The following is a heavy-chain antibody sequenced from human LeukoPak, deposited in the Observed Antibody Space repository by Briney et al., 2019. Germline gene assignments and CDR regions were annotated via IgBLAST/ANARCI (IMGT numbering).Heavy chain of an antibody. V-gene: IGHV1-2*02. CDR3: ARGSDYDFWSGYFWFDP. CDR1: GYTFSGYY. CDR2: INPNSGGT. D-gene: IGHD3-3*01. J-gene: IGHJ5*02. Sequence: ASVKVSCKASGYTFSGYYMHWVRQAPGQGLEWMGWINPNSGGTNYAQKLQGRVTMTTDTSTSTAYMELRSLRSDDTAVYYCARGSDYDFWSGYFWFDPWGQGTLVTVSS.